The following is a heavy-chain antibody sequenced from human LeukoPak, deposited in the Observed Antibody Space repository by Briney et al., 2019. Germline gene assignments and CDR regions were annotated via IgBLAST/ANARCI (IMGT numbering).Heavy chain of an antibody. V-gene: IGHV3-48*03. CDR2: ITATGYVV. CDR3: ATTAYYPYYYFDH. J-gene: IGHJ4*02. D-gene: IGHD4/OR15-4a*01. Sequence: GGSLRLSCAAAGFTLRSRDLNWVRQAPGKGVEWISYITATGYVVHYADSVKGRFSVLRDNTKNSLDLRMDSLGFEDTGLYYCATTAYYPYYYFDHWGRGDLVTVSS. CDR1: GFTLRSRD.